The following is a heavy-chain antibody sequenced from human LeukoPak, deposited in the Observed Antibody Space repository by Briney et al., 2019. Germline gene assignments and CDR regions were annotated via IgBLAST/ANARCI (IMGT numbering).Heavy chain of an antibody. J-gene: IGHJ4*02. CDR1: GFTFSSYS. CDR3: ARGEGYRQQLVLVYYFDY. D-gene: IGHD6-13*01. CDR2: ISGSSSYI. Sequence: PGGSLRLSCAASGFTFSSYSMNWVRQAPGKGLEWVSSISGSSSYIYYADSVKGRFTISRDNAKNSLYLQMNSLRAEDTAVYYCARGEGYRQQLVLVYYFDYWGQGTLVTVSS. V-gene: IGHV3-21*01.